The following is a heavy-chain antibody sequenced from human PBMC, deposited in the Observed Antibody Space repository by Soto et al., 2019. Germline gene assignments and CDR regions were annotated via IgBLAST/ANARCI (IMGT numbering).Heavy chain of an antibody. CDR2: TYYRSKWYH. V-gene: IGHV6-1*01. Sequence: SQTLSLTCAISRDSVSSYRATWNWFRQSPSRGLEWLGRTYYRSKWYHDYAVSLNGRGTINPDTSQNQFSLHLTSVTPEDTAVYYCGRLVGNSWIDYWGQGTLVTVSS. CDR1: RDSVSSYRAT. D-gene: IGHD6-13*01. J-gene: IGHJ4*02. CDR3: GRLVGNSWIDY.